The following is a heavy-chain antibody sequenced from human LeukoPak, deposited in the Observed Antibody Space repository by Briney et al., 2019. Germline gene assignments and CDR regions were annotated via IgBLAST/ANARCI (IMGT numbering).Heavy chain of an antibody. Sequence: GGSLRLSCAASGFTLSSYEMNWVRQAPGKGLEWVSYISSSGSTIYYADSVKGRFTISRDNAKNSLYLQMNSLRAEDTAVYYCARVASDTAMAPSGFDPWGQGPLVTVSS. V-gene: IGHV3-48*03. CDR2: ISSSGSTI. D-gene: IGHD5-18*01. CDR3: ARVASDTAMAPSGFDP. J-gene: IGHJ5*02. CDR1: GFTLSSYE.